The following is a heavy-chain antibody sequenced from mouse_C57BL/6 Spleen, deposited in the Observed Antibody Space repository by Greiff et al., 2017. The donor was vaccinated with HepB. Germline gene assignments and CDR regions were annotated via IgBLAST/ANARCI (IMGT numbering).Heavy chain of an antibody. J-gene: IGHJ1*03. D-gene: IGHD2-2*01. Sequence: EVKVVESGGGLVQPGGSMKLSCAASGFTFSDAWMDWVRQSPEKGLEWVAEIRNKANNHATYYAESVKGRFTISRDDSKSSVYLQMNSLRAEDTGIYYCTRRGYDVWYFDVWGTGTTVTVSS. V-gene: IGHV6-6*01. CDR1: GFTFSDAW. CDR3: TRRGYDVWYFDV. CDR2: IRNKANNHAT.